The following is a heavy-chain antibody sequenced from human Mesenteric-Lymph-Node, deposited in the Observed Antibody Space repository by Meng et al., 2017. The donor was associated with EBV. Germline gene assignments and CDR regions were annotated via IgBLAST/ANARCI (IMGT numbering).Heavy chain of an antibody. CDR2: IYWDDDK. CDR1: GVALYTSAVG. Sequence: IPYKEYGRSLGKPTQTPTSTCTFSGVALYTSAVGVGWFRQPPGKALEWLALIYWDDDKRYSPSLKTRLTITKDTSENQVVLTMTNMDPVDASTYYCAHRTPNCFDPWGQGTLVTVSS. J-gene: IGHJ5*02. V-gene: IGHV2-5*02. CDR3: AHRTPNCFDP.